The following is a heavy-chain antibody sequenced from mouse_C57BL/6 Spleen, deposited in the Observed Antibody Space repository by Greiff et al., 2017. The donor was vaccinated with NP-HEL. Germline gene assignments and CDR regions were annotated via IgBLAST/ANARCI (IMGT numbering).Heavy chain of an antibody. D-gene: IGHD2-1*01. CDR1: GYTFTSYW. V-gene: IGHV1-53*01. CDR2: INPSYGGT. CDR3: ARSEDLLFGGFDY. J-gene: IGHJ2*01. Sequence: QVQLQQPGTELVKPGASVKLSCKASGYTFTSYWMHWVKQRPGQGLEWIGNINPSYGGTNYNQKFKSKATLTVDKSSSTAYMQLSSLTSEDSAVYDCARSEDLLFGGFDYWGQGTTLTVSS.